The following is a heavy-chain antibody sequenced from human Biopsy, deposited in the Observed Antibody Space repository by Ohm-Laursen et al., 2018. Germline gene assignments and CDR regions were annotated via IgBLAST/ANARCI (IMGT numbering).Heavy chain of an antibody. D-gene: IGHD2-21*02. V-gene: IGHV3-23*01. Sequence: SLRPSCAASGFPFANYAMNWVRQAPGEGLEWVSLISASGGSAYYADSVKGRFTVSRDNSKNTVFLQMNSLRPEDTAAYYCAKKGMPVTDNNWFDPWGQGTLVTVSS. CDR2: ISASGGSA. CDR1: GFPFANYA. CDR3: AKKGMPVTDNNWFDP. J-gene: IGHJ5*02.